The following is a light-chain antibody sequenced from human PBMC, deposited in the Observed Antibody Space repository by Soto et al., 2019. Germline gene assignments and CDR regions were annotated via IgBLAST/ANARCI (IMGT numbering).Light chain of an antibody. J-gene: IGLJ3*02. V-gene: IGLV2-14*01. Sequence: QSALTQPASVSGSPGQSITISCTGTSSDVGGHKYVSWYQQHPGKAPKLMIYDVSNRPSGVSNRFSGSKSGNTASLTISGLQAEDEADYYCSSYTSSSTFVVFGGGTKVTVL. CDR2: DVS. CDR3: SSYTSSSTFVV. CDR1: SSDVGGHKY.